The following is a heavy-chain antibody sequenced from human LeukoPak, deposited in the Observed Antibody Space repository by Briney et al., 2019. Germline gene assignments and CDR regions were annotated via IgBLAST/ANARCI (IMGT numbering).Heavy chain of an antibody. CDR1: GFTFSNYA. V-gene: IGHV3-23*01. CDR3: AKAQGRRTAMSNFDY. Sequence: GGSLRLSCAASGFTFSNYAMSWVRQAPGKGLEWVSALSDSGDTTYYADSVKGRFTISRDNSKNTLYLQMNSLRAEDTAVYYCAKAQGRRTAMSNFDYWGQGTLVTVSS. J-gene: IGHJ4*02. D-gene: IGHD5-18*01. CDR2: LSDSGDTT.